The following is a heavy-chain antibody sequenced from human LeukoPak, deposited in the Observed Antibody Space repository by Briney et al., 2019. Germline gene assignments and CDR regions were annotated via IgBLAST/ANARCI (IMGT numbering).Heavy chain of an antibody. V-gene: IGHV5-51*01. J-gene: IGHJ6*03. CDR3: AIQYMVVPAARGYYYIDV. Sequence: GESLKISCKGSGYSFTSYWIGWVRQMPGKGLEWMGIIYPGDSDARYSPSFQGQVTISADKSISTAYLQWSSLKASDTAMYYCAIQYMVVPAARGYYYIDVWGKGTTVTVSS. CDR1: GYSFTSYW. D-gene: IGHD2-2*01. CDR2: IYPGDSDA.